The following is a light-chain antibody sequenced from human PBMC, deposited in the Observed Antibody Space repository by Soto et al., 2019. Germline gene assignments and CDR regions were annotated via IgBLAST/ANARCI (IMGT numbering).Light chain of an antibody. CDR1: QTISNW. J-gene: IGKJ1*01. CDR2: DAS. Sequence: EIQMTQSPSTLSASVGDRVTITCRSSQTISNWLAWYQQKPGKAPKLLIYDASTLESGVPSRFSGSGSGTEFTLTISSLQPDDFATYYCQHYNSYGTFGQGPKVDIK. CDR3: QHYNSYGT. V-gene: IGKV1-5*01.